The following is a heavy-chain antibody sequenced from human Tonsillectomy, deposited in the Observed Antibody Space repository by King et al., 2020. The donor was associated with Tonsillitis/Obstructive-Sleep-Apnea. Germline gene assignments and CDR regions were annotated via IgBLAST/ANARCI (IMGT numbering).Heavy chain of an antibody. J-gene: IGHJ4*02. CDR1: GFTFSSYS. CDR3: ARDSRVVAATRNDY. Sequence: VQLVESGGGLVKPGGSLRLSCAASGFTFSSYSMNWVRQAPGKGLEWVSSISSSSSYIYYADSVKGRFTISRDNAKNSLYLQMNSLIAEDTAVYYCARDSRVVAATRNDYWGQGTLVTVPS. D-gene: IGHD2-15*01. V-gene: IGHV3-21*01. CDR2: ISSSSSYI.